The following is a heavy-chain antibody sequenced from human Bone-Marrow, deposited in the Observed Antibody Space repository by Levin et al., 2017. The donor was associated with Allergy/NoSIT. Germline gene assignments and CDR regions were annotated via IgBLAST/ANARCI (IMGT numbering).Heavy chain of an antibody. CDR1: GYKFTDYW. J-gene: IGHJ4*01. Sequence: GGSLRLSCQTSGYKFTDYWIGWMRQKPGKGLEWMGIIYPDDFDTRYSPSSQGQVTISVDRSTTTAHLPWTSLKTSDTAIYYCAQGPIDHAGFEFWGQGTLVTVS. CDR3: AQGPIDHAGFEF. D-gene: IGHD6-13*01. CDR2: IYPDDFDT. V-gene: IGHV5-51*01.